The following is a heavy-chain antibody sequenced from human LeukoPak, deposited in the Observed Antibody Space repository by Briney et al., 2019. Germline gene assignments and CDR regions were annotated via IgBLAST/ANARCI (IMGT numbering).Heavy chain of an antibody. Sequence: SETLSLTCAVSGASFSAYYWSWIRRPPEKGLEWLGEINHTGITDYNPSLKSRVTISVDTSKNQFSLRLSSVTAADSAVYYCARRTRFGDFIDYWGQGTLVTVSS. V-gene: IGHV4-34*01. J-gene: IGHJ4*02. D-gene: IGHD3-10*01. CDR2: INHTGIT. CDR3: ARRTRFGDFIDY. CDR1: GASFSAYY.